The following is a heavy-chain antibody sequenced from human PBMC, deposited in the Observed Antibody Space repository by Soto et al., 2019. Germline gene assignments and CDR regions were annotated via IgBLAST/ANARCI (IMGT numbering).Heavy chain of an antibody. Sequence: PSETLSLTCTVSGGSISSGDYYWSWIRQPPGKGLEWIGYIYYSGSTYYNPSLKSRVTISVDTSKNQFSLKLSSVTAADTAVYYCGREPPRGYSSWYEGYWGQGTLVTVSS. J-gene: IGHJ4*02. CDR1: GGSISSGDYY. CDR3: GREPPRGYSSWYEGY. V-gene: IGHV4-30-4*01. CDR2: IYYSGST. D-gene: IGHD6-13*01.